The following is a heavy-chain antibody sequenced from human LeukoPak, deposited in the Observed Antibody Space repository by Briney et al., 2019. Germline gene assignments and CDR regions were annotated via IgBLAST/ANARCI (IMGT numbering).Heavy chain of an antibody. J-gene: IGHJ2*01. CDR2: INHSRST. V-gene: IGHV4-34*01. Sequence: GSLRLSCAASGVTLSSYAMSWARQPPGKGLEWIGQINHSRSTHYNPSLKSRVTISVDTSKNQFSLKLSSVTAADTAVYYCARVPKYFDLWGRGTLVTVSS. CDR3: ARVPKYFDL. CDR1: GVTLSSYA.